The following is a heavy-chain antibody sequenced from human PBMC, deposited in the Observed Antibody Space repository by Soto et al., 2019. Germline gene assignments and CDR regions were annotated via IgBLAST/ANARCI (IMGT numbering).Heavy chain of an antibody. V-gene: IGHV4-34*01. CDR2: INHSGST. CDR1: GGSFSGYY. CDR3: ASAGGYRSPPDY. Sequence: QVQLQQWGAGLLKPSETLSLTCAVHGGSFSGYYWSWIRQPPGKGLEWIGEINHSGSTNYNPSLKSRVTISVDTSKNQFSLKLSSVTAADTAVYYCASAGGYRSPPDYWGQGTLVTVSS. D-gene: IGHD3-22*01. J-gene: IGHJ4*02.